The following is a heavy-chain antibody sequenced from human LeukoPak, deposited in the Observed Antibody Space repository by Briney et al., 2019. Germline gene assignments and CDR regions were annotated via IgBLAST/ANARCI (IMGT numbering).Heavy chain of an antibody. D-gene: IGHD3-10*01. J-gene: IGHJ3*02. Sequence: GESLKISCEGSGYNFTIHYIAWVRQMPGKGLEWMGIIYPGDSDTRYSPSFHGQVTISADKSINTAYLQWTSLKASDTALYYCARHSHRDDPFDIWGQGTVVTVSS. CDR1: GYNFTIHY. CDR3: ARHSHRDDPFDI. CDR2: IYPGDSDT. V-gene: IGHV5-51*01.